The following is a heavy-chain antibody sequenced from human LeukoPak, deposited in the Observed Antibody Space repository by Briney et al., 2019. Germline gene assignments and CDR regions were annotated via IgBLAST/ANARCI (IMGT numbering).Heavy chain of an antibody. J-gene: IGHJ4*02. D-gene: IGHD3-10*01. V-gene: IGHV3-23*01. Sequence: PGGSLTLSCLSTGFSFISHGMNWVRQAPGKGLAWVSGISSSGDMTYYADSVKGRVTISRDNSKNTLYLQMNRLSAEDTAEYYCAKDRGGISVTMVRGAFDYWGQGTLVTVS. CDR3: AKDRGGISVTMVRGAFDY. CDR1: GFSFISHG. CDR2: ISSSGDMT.